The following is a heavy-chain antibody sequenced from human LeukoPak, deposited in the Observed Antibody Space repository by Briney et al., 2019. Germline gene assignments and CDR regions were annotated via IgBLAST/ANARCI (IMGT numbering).Heavy chain of an antibody. V-gene: IGHV3-30*02. D-gene: IGHD1-26*01. CDR3: AKLLLETGGIGEEFDY. CDR2: IRYDGNKK. Sequence: GGSLRLSCAASGFTFSSYAMYWVRQAPGKGLEWVAFIRYDGNKKYYADSVKGRFTVSRDNSRNTVYLQMNSLTSEDTAVYYCAKLLLETGGIGEEFDYWGQGTLVTVSS. CDR1: GFTFSSYA. J-gene: IGHJ4*02.